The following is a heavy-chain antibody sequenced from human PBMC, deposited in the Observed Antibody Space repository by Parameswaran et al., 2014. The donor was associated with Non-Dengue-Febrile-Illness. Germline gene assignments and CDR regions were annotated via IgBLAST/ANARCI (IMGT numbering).Heavy chain of an antibody. Sequence: WIRQPPGKGLEWIGSIYYSGSTYYNPSLKSRVTISVDTSKNQFSLKLSSVTAADTAVYYCARVGGLVPAAQLRFDPWGQGTLVTVSS. J-gene: IGHJ5*02. CDR2: IYYSGST. CDR3: ARVGGLVPAAQLRFDP. V-gene: IGHV4-39*07. D-gene: IGHD2-2*01.